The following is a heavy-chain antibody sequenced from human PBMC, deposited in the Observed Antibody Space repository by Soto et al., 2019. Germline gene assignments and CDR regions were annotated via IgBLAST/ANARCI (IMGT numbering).Heavy chain of an antibody. CDR3: ARGRYSTGWTRHPPDL. V-gene: IGHV3-13*01. J-gene: IGHJ5*02. CDR1: GFTFSSYD. CDR2: IGTTGDT. Sequence: PGGSLRLSCAASGFTFSSYDMHWVRQAAGKGLEWVSGIGTTGDTYYPDSVKGRFTISREDAKNSLYLQMNSLRAGDTAVYYCARGRYSTGWTRHPPDLWGQGILVTVSS. D-gene: IGHD6-19*01.